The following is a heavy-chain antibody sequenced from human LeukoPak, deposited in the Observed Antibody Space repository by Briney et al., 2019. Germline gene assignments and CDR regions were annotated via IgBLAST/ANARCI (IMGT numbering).Heavy chain of an antibody. D-gene: IGHD3-9*01. V-gene: IGHV3-23*01. J-gene: IGHJ6*02. Sequence: GGSLRLSCAASGFTFSSYAMSWVRQAPGKGLEWASAISGSGGSTYYADSVKGRFTISRDNSKNTLYLQMNSLRAEDTAVYYCAKQGHFDWLSSIYYYGMDVWGQGTTVTVSS. CDR3: AKQGHFDWLSSIYYYGMDV. CDR1: GFTFSSYA. CDR2: ISGSGGST.